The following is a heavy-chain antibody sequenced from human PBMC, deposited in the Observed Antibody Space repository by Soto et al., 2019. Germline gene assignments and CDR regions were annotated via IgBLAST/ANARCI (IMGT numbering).Heavy chain of an antibody. J-gene: IGHJ4*02. CDR1: GGSISSYY. CDR3: ARGGSSSGFDY. CDR2: IYSNGNT. D-gene: IGHD1-26*01. V-gene: IGHV4-4*07. Sequence: QVQLQESGPGLVKPSETLSLTCIVSGGSISSYYWSWVRQSAGKELEWIGRIYSNGNTTYNTSLTSPVTMSVDTYKNQFSLKLTSVTVADTAVYYCARGGSSSGFDYWGQGTLVTVPP.